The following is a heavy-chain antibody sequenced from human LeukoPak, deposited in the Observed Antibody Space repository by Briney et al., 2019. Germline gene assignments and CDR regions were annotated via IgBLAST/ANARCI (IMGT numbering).Heavy chain of an antibody. V-gene: IGHV4-39*01. CDR2: IYYSGST. Sequence: SETLSLTCTVSGGSISSSSYYWGWIRHPPGKGLEWSGSIYYSGSTYYNPSLKSRVTISVDTPKNQFSLKLSSVTAADTAVYYCARNYGPHYDFWSGTYYYYMDVWGKGTTVTVSS. J-gene: IGHJ6*03. CDR1: GGSISSSSYY. CDR3: ARNYGPHYDFWSGTYYYYMDV. D-gene: IGHD3-3*01.